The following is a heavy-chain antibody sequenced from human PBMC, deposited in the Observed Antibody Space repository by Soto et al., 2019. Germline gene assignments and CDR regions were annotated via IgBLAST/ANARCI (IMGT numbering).Heavy chain of an antibody. V-gene: IGHV4-38-2*01. CDR3: AMLSNPDFWSGAPPSDY. J-gene: IGHJ4*02. CDR2: IYHSGGT. D-gene: IGHD3-3*01. Sequence: PSETLSLTCGVSGYSISSGYYWTWLRQPPGKGLEWIGSIYHSGGTYDNPSLKSRVTISIDRSTNHFSLKLSSVTAADTAVYYCAMLSNPDFWSGAPPSDYWGQGTLVSVSS. CDR1: GYSISSGYY.